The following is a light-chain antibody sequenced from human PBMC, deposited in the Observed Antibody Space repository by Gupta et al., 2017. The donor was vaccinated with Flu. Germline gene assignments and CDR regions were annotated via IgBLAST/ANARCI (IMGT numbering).Light chain of an antibody. J-gene: IGLJ3*02. CDR1: SGSVSTTHS. CDR3: ALYMGSGVSL. V-gene: IGLV8-61*01. CDR2: STN. Sequence: QTVVTQEPSFSVSPGETVTLTCGLTSGSVSTTHSPTWYQQPPGQAPRTLIYSTNTRSSGVPRRFSGSILGNKAALTITGAQADDESDYYCALYMGSGVSLFGGGTKLTVL.